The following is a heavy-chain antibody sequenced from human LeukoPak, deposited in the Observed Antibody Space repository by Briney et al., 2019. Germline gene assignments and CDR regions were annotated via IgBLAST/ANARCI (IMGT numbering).Heavy chain of an antibody. Sequence: VASVKVSCTASGYTFTGYYMHWVRQAPGQGLEWMGWINPNSGGTNYAQKFQGRVTMTRDTSISTAYMELSRLRSDDTAVYYCARGYCSGGSCSQNFDYWGQGTLVTVSS. CDR2: INPNSGGT. J-gene: IGHJ4*02. CDR3: ARGYCSGGSCSQNFDY. V-gene: IGHV1-2*02. D-gene: IGHD2-15*01. CDR1: GYTFTGYY.